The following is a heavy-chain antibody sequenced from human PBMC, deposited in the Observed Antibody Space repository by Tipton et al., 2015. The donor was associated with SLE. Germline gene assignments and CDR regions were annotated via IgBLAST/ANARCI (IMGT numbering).Heavy chain of an antibody. Sequence: TLSLTCTVSGYSISSGYYWGWIRQPPGKGLEWIGSIYHSGRTYYDPSLKSRVTISVDTSKNQFSLKLSSVTAADTAVYYCARASSGSDNWFDPWGQGTLVTVSS. CDR2: IYHSGRT. D-gene: IGHD3-3*01. J-gene: IGHJ5*02. CDR3: ARASSGSDNWFDP. V-gene: IGHV4-38-2*02. CDR1: GYSISSGYY.